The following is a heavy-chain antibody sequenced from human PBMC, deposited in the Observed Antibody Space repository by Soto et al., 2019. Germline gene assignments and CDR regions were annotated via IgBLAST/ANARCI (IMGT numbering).Heavy chain of an antibody. V-gene: IGHV5-51*01. CDR3: ARHSDLGVERPFDT. J-gene: IGHJ3*02. CDR1: GYRFNTYW. D-gene: IGHD2-21*01. CDR2: VYPDDSDT. Sequence: EVQLVQSGAEVKKPGESLKISCQASGYRFNTYWIGWVRQMPGKGLEWMGIVYPDDSDTRYSPSFQGQVTFSVDKSSNTAYLQWNNLRTSDTAMYYCARHSDLGVERPFDTWGQGTMITVSS.